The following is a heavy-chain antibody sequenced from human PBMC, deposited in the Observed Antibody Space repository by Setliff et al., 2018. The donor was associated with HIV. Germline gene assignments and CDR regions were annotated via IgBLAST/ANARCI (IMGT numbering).Heavy chain of an antibody. D-gene: IGHD6-25*01. Sequence: SETLSLTCDVSSYSISSGYYWGWIRQPPGKGLEWIGSIYHTGSTYYSSSLNSRVTISVDRSKNQFSLKLTSVTAADTSLYYGARGGGDYYFDYWGQGILVTVSS. CDR2: IYHTGST. V-gene: IGHV4-38-2*01. J-gene: IGHJ4*02. CDR3: ARGGGDYYFDY. CDR1: SYSISSGYY.